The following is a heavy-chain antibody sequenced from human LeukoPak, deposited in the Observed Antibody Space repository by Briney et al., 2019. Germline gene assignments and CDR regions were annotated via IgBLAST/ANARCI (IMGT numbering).Heavy chain of an antibody. Sequence: PGGSLRLSCAASGFAFSSCAMSWVRQAPGKGLEWGSTISGVTTNTYYADSVKGRFTISRDNSKNTLSLQMSSLRAEDAAVYYCAKHNTGNYYDYWGQGALVTVSS. CDR3: AKHNTGNYYDY. J-gene: IGHJ4*02. V-gene: IGHV3-23*01. CDR2: ISGVTTNT. D-gene: IGHD1-26*01. CDR1: GFAFSSCA.